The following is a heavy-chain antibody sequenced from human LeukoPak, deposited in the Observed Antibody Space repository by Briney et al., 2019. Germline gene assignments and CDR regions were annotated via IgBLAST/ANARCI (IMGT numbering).Heavy chain of an antibody. D-gene: IGHD5-12*01. CDR3: VAMIRRGLTPSDY. CDR2: IFYGGST. CDR1: GGSVNTKSYN. J-gene: IGHJ4*02. Sequence: SETLSLTCTLSGGSVNTKSYNWGWIRQPPGKGLEWIGTIFYGGSTYYNPSLKSRFTISVDTSTNQFSLTLSSVTAADTAVYYCVAMIRRGLTPSDYWGPGTLVTVSS. V-gene: IGHV4-39*01.